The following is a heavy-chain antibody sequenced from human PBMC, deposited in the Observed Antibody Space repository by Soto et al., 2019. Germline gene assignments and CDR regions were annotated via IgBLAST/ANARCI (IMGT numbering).Heavy chain of an antibody. CDR1: GYTFTDYY. D-gene: IGHD3-22*01. CDR2: INPNSGGT. V-gene: IGHV1-2*02. Sequence: SVKVYCKASGYTFTDYYVHWVRQAPVQGLEWMGWINPNSGGTKSAQKFQGRVTMTRDTSISTAYMELSRLRSDDTAVYYCARRKGDYYDSSGYHYYFDYWGQGTLVTVSS. CDR3: ARRKGDYYDSSGYHYYFDY. J-gene: IGHJ4*02.